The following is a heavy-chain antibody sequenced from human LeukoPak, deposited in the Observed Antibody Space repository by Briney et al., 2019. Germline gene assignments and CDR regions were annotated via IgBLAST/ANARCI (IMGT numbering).Heavy chain of an antibody. CDR3: AKDHCSGGSCYSSAFDI. V-gene: IGHV3-7*01. Sequence: GGSLRLSCAACGFTFSKYWMSWVRQAPGKGLEGVADIKQDRSEKYYVDSVKGRFTISRDNSTNPLYLQMNSLTAEATAVFYCAKDHCSGGSCYSSAFDIWGQGTMVTVSS. J-gene: IGHJ3*02. CDR2: IKQDRSEK. D-gene: IGHD2-15*01. CDR1: GFTFSKYW.